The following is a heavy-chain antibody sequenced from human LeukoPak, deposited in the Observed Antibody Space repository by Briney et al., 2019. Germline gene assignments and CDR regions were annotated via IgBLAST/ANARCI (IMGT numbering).Heavy chain of an antibody. Sequence: SETLSLTCTVSGGSISGVSYFWSWIRQPAGKGLERIGRISASGSTNFNPSLKSRVTMSVDTSENQFSLKLSSVTAADTAVYYCARYKLGWFDPWGQGTLVTVSS. D-gene: IGHD1-1*01. CDR1: GGSISGVSYF. V-gene: IGHV4-61*02. CDR3: ARYKLGWFDP. CDR2: ISASGST. J-gene: IGHJ5*02.